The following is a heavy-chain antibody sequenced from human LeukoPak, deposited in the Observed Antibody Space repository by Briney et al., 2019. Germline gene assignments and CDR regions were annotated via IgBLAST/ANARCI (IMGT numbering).Heavy chain of an antibody. J-gene: IGHJ5*01. CDR2: ISWDGSDK. Sequence: GSLRLSCAASGFTFSNYAMRWVRQAPGKGLEWVAFISWDGSDKYYADSVKGRFTISRDDSKNTLYLQMDSLRAEDTAVYYCARRNWNDFWGQGTLVTVSS. V-gene: IGHV3-30-3*01. CDR1: GFTFSNYA. CDR3: ARRNWNDF.